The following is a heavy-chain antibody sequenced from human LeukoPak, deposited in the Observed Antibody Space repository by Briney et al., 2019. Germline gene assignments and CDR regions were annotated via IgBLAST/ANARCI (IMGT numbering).Heavy chain of an antibody. D-gene: IGHD3-10*01. CDR1: GFGFDAYT. CDR3: AKDMNYHAWGNYYNGFFDN. V-gene: IGHV3-43*01. Sequence: GGSLRLSCTASGFGFDAYTMHWVRQGPGKGLEWVSLITWDGGTSYYGDSVKGRFTISRDNSKNSLYLQMNSLRTEDTAVYYCAKDMNYHAWGNYYNGFFDNWGQGTLVTVSS. J-gene: IGHJ4*02. CDR2: ITWDGGTS.